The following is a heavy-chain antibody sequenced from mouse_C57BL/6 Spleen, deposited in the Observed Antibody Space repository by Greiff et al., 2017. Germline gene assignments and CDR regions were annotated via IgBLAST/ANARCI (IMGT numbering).Heavy chain of an antibody. CDR1: GYAFSSYW. V-gene: IGHV1-80*01. D-gene: IGHD3-2*02. J-gene: IGHJ4*01. Sequence: QVQLQQSGAELVKPGASVKISCKASGYAFSSYWMNWVKQRPGTGLEWIGQIYPGDGDTNYNGKFKGKATLTADKSSSTAYMQLSSLTSEDSAVYFCARSQDSSGYYAMDYWGQGTSVTVSS. CDR2: IYPGDGDT. CDR3: ARSQDSSGYYAMDY.